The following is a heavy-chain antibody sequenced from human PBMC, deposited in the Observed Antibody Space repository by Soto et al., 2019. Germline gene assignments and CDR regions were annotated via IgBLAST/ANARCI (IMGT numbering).Heavy chain of an antibody. CDR3: ARRWGTYFDF. V-gene: IGHV4-59*01. CDR2: IYYNGST. Sequence: SETLSLTCPVSGGSISKYYWNWNRQPPGKGLEWIGYIYYNGSTNYNPSLKSRVTISVDTSKNQFSLKLSSVTAADTAVYYCARRWGTYFDFWGQGTLVTVYS. J-gene: IGHJ4*02. CDR1: GGSISKYY. D-gene: IGHD7-27*01.